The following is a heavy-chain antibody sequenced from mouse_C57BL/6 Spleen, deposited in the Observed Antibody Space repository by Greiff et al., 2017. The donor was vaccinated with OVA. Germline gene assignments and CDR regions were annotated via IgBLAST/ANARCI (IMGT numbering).Heavy chain of an antibody. D-gene: IGHD2-2*01. CDR2: IWGDGST. Sequence: VKLMESGPGLVAPSQSLSITCTVSGFSLTSYGVSWVRQPPGKGLEWLGVIWGDGSTNSHSALISRLSISKDTSKSQVFLKLNSLQTDDTAAYDCASNGYPPAMDYWGQGTSVTVSS. J-gene: IGHJ4*01. CDR1: GFSLTSYG. V-gene: IGHV2-3*01. CDR3: ASNGYPPAMDY.